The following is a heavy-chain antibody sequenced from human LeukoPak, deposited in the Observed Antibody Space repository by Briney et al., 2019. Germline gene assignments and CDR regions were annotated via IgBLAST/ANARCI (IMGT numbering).Heavy chain of an antibody. D-gene: IGHD1-26*01. Sequence: GGSLRLSCAASGFTFSTYNMNWVRQAPGKGLEWVSFICSGSRIIYYADSVKGRFTVSRDNAKNSLYLQMNSLRDEDTAVYYCARNPAGIGDYWGQGTPVTVSS. J-gene: IGHJ4*02. CDR1: GFTFSTYN. CDR3: ARNPAGIGDY. V-gene: IGHV3-48*02. CDR2: ICSGSRII.